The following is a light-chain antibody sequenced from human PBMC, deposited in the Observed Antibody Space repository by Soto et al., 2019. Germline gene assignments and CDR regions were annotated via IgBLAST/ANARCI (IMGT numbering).Light chain of an antibody. Sequence: QSVLTQPASVSGSPGQSITISCTGTSRDVGGYNLVSWYQHLPGNAPKLIIYEDFKWPSGVSNRFSGSKSGNTASLTISGLQAEDEADYYCCSYEVSGTVVFGTGTKLTVL. CDR3: CSYEVSGTVV. J-gene: IGLJ1*01. CDR1: SRDVGGYNL. V-gene: IGLV2-23*02. CDR2: EDF.